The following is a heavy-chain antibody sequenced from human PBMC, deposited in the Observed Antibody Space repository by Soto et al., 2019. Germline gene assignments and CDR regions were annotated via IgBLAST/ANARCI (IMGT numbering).Heavy chain of an antibody. CDR1: GGSISSGGYS. J-gene: IGHJ4*02. Sequence: QLQLQDSGSGLVKPSQTLSLTCAVSGGSISSGGYSWSWIRQPPGKGLEWIGYIYHSGSTYYNPSLKSRVTISVDRSKNQFSLKLSSVTAADTAVYYCARAMTTVTTLDYWGQGTLVTVSS. V-gene: IGHV4-30-2*01. CDR3: ARAMTTVTTLDY. CDR2: IYHSGST. D-gene: IGHD4-17*01.